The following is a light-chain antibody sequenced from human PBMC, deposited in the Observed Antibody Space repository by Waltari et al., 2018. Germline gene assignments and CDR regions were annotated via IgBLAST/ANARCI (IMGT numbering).Light chain of an antibody. CDR2: DAS. CDR1: QDIRNH. Sequence: AHHLTQSQSALSAPIVDRVTTNCRASQDIRNHLAWHQQKPGNAPELLISDASGLQSGVPSRFSGSGSGTDFTLTISSLQPEDFAAYYCQQDYNYPCTFGQGTKLEIK. CDR3: QQDYNYPCT. V-gene: IGKV1-6*01. J-gene: IGKJ2*02.